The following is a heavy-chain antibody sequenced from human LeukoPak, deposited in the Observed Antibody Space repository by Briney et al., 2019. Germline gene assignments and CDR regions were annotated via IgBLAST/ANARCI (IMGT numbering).Heavy chain of an antibody. D-gene: IGHD3-22*01. CDR1: GFIFSSYA. CDR2: ISYDGSNK. J-gene: IGHJ4*02. V-gene: IGHV3-30*01. CDR3: ARDRLNYDSSGYYS. Sequence: PGGSLRLSCAASGFIFSSYAMHWVRQAPGKGLEWVAVISYDGSNKYYADSVKGRFTISRDNSKNTLYLQMNSLRAEDTAVYYCARDRLNYDSSGYYSWGQGTLVTVSS.